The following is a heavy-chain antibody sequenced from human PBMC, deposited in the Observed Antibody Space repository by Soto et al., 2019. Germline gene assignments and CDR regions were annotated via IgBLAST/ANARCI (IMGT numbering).Heavy chain of an antibody. Sequence: ASVKVSCKASGYTFTSYGISWVRQAPGQGLEWMGWISAYNGNTNYAQKLQGRVTMTTDTSTSTAYMELRSLRSDDTAVYYCARDRDVRTYSCSWYGFDPWGQGTLVTVSS. V-gene: IGHV1-18*01. CDR1: GYTFTSYG. D-gene: IGHD6-13*01. CDR2: ISAYNGNT. J-gene: IGHJ5*02. CDR3: ARDRDVRTYSCSWYGFDP.